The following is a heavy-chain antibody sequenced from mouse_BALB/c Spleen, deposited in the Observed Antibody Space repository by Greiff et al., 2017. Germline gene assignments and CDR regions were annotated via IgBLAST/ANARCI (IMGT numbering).Heavy chain of an antibody. CDR3: ARGRGSSGCVDYAMDY. J-gene: IGHJ4*01. Sequence: QVQLQQPGAELVRPGASVKLSCKASGYTFTSYWMNWVKQRPEQGLEWIGRIDPYDSETHYNQKFKDKAILTVDKSSSTAYMQLSSLTSEDSAVYYGARGRGSSGCVDYAMDYWGQGTSVTVSS. CDR1: GYTFTSYW. D-gene: IGHD3-1*01. CDR2: IDPYDSET. V-gene: IGHV1-74*01.